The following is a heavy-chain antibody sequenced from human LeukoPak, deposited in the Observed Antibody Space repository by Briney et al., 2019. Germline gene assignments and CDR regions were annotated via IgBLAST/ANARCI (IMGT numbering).Heavy chain of an antibody. D-gene: IGHD6-19*01. Sequence: GGSLRLSCAASGFTFSSYGMHWVRQAPGKGLEWVAVIWYDGSNKYYADYVKGRFTISRDNSKNTLYLQMNSLRAEDTAVYYCARVPSGWYYYFDYWGQGTLVTVSS. CDR3: ARVPSGWYYYFDY. CDR2: IWYDGSNK. CDR1: GFTFSSYG. J-gene: IGHJ4*02. V-gene: IGHV3-33*01.